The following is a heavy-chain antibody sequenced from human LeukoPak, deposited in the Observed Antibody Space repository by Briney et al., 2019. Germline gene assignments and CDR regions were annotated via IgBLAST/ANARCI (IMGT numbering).Heavy chain of an antibody. D-gene: IGHD6-13*01. CDR1: ASTFRYYG. J-gene: IGHJ4*02. CDR3: ARVGIPAPVPVPYYFDS. V-gene: IGHV3-33*01. CDR2: IWNDEITE. Sequence: PGMSLRLSCAASASTFRYYGMHWVRQAPGKGLEWVALIWNDEITEWYADSVQGRFTISRDNSKKPLYLQMNSLRAEDTAVYFCARVGIPAPVPVPYYFDSWGQGTLVTVPS.